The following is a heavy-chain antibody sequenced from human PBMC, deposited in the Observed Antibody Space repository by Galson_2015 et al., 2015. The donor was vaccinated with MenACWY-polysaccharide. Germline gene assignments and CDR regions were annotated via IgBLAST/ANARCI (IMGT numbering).Heavy chain of an antibody. D-gene: IGHD3-22*01. CDR2: FDPDDGET. Sequence: SVKVSCKVSGYTLTDLSMHWVRQAPGKGLEWMGGFDPDDGETIYAQKFQGRVTMTEDTSTDTAYMELSSLRSEDTAVYYCATALGYDSSGYYADYWGQGTLVTVSS. V-gene: IGHV1-24*01. J-gene: IGHJ4*02. CDR3: ATALGYDSSGYYADY. CDR1: GYTLTDLS.